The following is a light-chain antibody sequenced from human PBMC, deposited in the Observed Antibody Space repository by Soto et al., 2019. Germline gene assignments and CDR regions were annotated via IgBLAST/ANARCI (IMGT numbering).Light chain of an antibody. CDR2: GAS. J-gene: IGKJ5*01. V-gene: IGKV3-15*01. CDR1: QSVNNH. CDR3: QQYKNWPPIP. Sequence: EIVMTQSPATLSVSPGERVTLSCRASQSVNNHLAWYQQKPGQAPRLLIYGASNRDTGIPARFSGSGSGTEFALTISSLQSEDFALYYCQQYKNWPPIPFGQGTRLEIK.